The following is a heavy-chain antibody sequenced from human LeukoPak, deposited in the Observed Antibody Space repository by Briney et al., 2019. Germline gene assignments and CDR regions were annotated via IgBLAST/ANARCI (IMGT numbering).Heavy chain of an antibody. CDR2: ISYGGSNK. D-gene: IGHD6-13*01. V-gene: IGHV3-30-3*01. CDR1: GFTFSSYA. J-gene: IGHJ4*02. CDR3: ARGWYSSSWYYFDY. Sequence: PGGSLRLSCAASGFTFSSYAMHWVRQAPGKGLEWVAVISYGGSNKYYADSVKGRFTISRDNSKNTLYLQMNSLRAEDTAVYYCARGWYSSSWYYFDYWGQGTLVTVSS.